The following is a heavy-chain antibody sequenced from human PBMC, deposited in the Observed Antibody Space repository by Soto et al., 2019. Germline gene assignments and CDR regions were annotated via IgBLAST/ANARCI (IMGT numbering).Heavy chain of an antibody. J-gene: IGHJ6*02. D-gene: IGHD6-13*01. Sequence: PGGSLRLSCAASGFTFISYAMHWVRQAPGKGLEWVAVISYDGSNKYYADSVKGRFTISRDNSKNTLYLQMNSLRAEDTAVYYCARVGTAAAGTRFYYYYGMDVWGQGTTVTVSS. CDR1: GFTFISYA. CDR3: ARVGTAAAGTRFYYYYGMDV. CDR2: ISYDGSNK. V-gene: IGHV3-30-3*01.